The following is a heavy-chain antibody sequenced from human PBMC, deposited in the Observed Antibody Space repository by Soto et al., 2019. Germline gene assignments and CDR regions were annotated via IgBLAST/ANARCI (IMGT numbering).Heavy chain of an antibody. CDR1: GFTFSNYA. J-gene: IGHJ4*02. Sequence: QVHLVESGGGVVQPGRSLGLSCAASGFTFSNYAMHWVRQAPGKGLEWMAITSDDESRRYYADSVRGRFTISRDNSKNTLYLEMNSLRDEDTAQFYCARGSGSGSFLIDYWGQGVLVTVSS. D-gene: IGHD3-10*01. CDR3: ARGSGSGSFLIDY. CDR2: TSDDESRR. V-gene: IGHV3-30*04.